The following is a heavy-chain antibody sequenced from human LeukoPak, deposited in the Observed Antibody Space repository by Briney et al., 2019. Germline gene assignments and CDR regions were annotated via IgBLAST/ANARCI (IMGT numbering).Heavy chain of an antibody. D-gene: IGHD2-2*03. CDR1: GGSISSGDYY. V-gene: IGHV4-30-4*01. CDR3: ASVDIVVVPAARGSSSWNY. Sequence: PSETLSLTCTVSGGSISSGDYYWSWIRQPPGKGLERIGYIYYSGSTYYNPSLKSRVTISVDTSKNQFSLKLSSVTAADTAVYYCASVDIVVVPAARGSSSWNYWGQGTLVTVSS. J-gene: IGHJ4*02. CDR2: IYYSGST.